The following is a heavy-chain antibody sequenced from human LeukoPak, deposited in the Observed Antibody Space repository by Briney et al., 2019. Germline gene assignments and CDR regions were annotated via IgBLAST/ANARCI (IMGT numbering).Heavy chain of an antibody. CDR1: SNSMTSYF. CDR3: ARANPNWNPPDY. V-gene: IGHV4-59*08. D-gene: IGHD1-20*01. Sequence: PSETLSLTCSVSSNSMTSYFWSWIRQPPGKGLEWIGYVYHSGSTSYNPSLKSRVSISEDTSKNQFSLKLSPVTAADTAVYYCARANPNWNPPDYWGQGILVTVSS. CDR2: VYHSGST. J-gene: IGHJ4*02.